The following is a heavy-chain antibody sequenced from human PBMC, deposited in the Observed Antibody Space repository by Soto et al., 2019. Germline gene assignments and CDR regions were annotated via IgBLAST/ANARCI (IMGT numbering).Heavy chain of an antibody. Sequence: GGSLRLSCAASGFTFSNYGMHWVRQAPGKGLEWVAVISYDGGDKYYADSVKGRFTISRDNSKNTLYLQMNSLRAEDTAVYYCAKNPSRNIMEKKGSFYYYYYGMDVWGQGTTVTVS. CDR3: AKNPSRNIMEKKGSFYYYYYGMDV. CDR1: GFTFSNYG. V-gene: IGHV3-30*18. CDR2: ISYDGGDK. D-gene: IGHD3-16*01. J-gene: IGHJ6*02.